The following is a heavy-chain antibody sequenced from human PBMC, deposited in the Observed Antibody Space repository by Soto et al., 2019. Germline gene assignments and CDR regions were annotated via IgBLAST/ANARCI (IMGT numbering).Heavy chain of an antibody. J-gene: IGHJ5*02. CDR1: SGSISSADYY. D-gene: IGHD1-26*01. CDR2: LYYTGSD. Sequence: VQLQESGPGLVKPSQTLSLTCTVSSGSISSADYYWSWIRQPPGKGLEWIGYLYYTGSDYDNPSLKSRVTMSVDTSKNQFSLKVTSVTAADTAVYYCASGVSSNWFDPWGQGTLVTVSS. CDR3: ASGVSSNWFDP. V-gene: IGHV4-30-4*01.